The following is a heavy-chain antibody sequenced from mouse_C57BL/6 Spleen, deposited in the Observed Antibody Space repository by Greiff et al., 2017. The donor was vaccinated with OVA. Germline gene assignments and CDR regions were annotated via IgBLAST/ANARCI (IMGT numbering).Heavy chain of an antibody. Sequence: QVQLKQSGPELVKPGASVKISCKASGYAFSSSWMNWVKQRPGKGLEWIGRIYPGDGDTNYNGKFKGKATLTADKSSSTAYMQLSSLTSEDSAVYFCAREAQATYFAYWGQGTLVTVSA. CDR1: GYAFSSSW. CDR3: AREAQATYFAY. J-gene: IGHJ3*01. CDR2: IYPGDGDT. D-gene: IGHD3-2*02. V-gene: IGHV1-82*01.